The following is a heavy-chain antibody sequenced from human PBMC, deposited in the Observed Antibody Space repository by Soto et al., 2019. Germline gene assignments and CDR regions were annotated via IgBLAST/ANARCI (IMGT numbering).Heavy chain of an antibody. CDR3: ARDYGSGSHYYYYGMDV. J-gene: IGHJ6*02. CDR2: ISYDGSNK. Sequence: GGSLRLSCAASGFTFSSYAMHRVRQAPGKGLEWVAVISYDGSNKYYADSVKGRFTISRDNSKNTLYLQMNSLRAEDTAVYYCARDYGSGSHYYYYGMDVWGQGTTVTVSS. V-gene: IGHV3-30-3*01. D-gene: IGHD3-10*01. CDR1: GFTFSSYA.